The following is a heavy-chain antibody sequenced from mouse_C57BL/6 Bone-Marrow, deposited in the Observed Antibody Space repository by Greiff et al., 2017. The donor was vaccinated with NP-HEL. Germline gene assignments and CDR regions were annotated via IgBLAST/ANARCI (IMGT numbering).Heavy chain of an antibody. CDR2: INYDGSST. Sequence: EVQLVESEGGLVQPGSSMKLSCTASGFTFSDYYMAWVRQVPEKGLEWVANINYDGSSTYYLDSLKSRFIISRDNAKNILYLQMSSLKSEDTATYYCARGGGLYWYFVVWGTGTTVTVSS. V-gene: IGHV5-16*01. J-gene: IGHJ1*03. CDR3: ARGGGLYWYFVV. CDR1: GFTFSDYY.